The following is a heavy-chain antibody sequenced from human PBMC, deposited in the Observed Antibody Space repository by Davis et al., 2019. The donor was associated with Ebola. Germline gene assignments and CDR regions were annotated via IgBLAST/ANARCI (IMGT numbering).Heavy chain of an antibody. CDR3: ARGGIVLMVYAIPGYFDY. V-gene: IGHV3-30-3*01. D-gene: IGHD2-8*01. CDR1: GFTFGSYA. J-gene: IGHJ4*02. CDR2: ISYEGSNK. Sequence: PGGSLRLSCAASGFTFGSYAMHWVRQAPGKGLEWVAVISYEGSNKYYADSVKGRFTISRDNSKNTLYLQMNSLRAEDTAVYYCARGGIVLMVYAIPGYFDYWGQGTLVTVSS.